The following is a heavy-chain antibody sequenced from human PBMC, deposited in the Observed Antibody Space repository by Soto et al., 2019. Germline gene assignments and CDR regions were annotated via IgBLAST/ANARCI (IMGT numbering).Heavy chain of an antibody. Sequence: ASVKVSCKASGYIFIDYYIHWVRQAPGQGLEWMGWINPKSGATNYAQKFQGRVTMTRDTSMTTAYMELSGLTSDDTAVYFCAREDPHGNWFDPWGQGTLVTVSS. CDR2: INPKSGAT. V-gene: IGHV1-2*02. J-gene: IGHJ5*02. CDR1: GYIFIDYY. CDR3: AREDPHGNWFDP.